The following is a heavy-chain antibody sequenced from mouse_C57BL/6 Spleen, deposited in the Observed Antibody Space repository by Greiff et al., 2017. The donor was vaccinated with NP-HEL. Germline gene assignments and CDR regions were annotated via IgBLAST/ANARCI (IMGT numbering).Heavy chain of an antibody. Sequence: QVQLQQPGAELVKPGASVKMSCKASGYTFTSYWITWVKQRPGQGLEWIGDIYPGSGSTNYNEKFKSKATMTVDTSSSTAYMQLSSLTYEDSAVYYGARVGLYYCSSWGYAMDYWGQGTSVTVSS. CDR1: GYTFTSYW. J-gene: IGHJ4*01. CDR3: ARVGLYYCSSWGYAMDY. CDR2: IYPGSGST. V-gene: IGHV1-55*01. D-gene: IGHD1-1*01.